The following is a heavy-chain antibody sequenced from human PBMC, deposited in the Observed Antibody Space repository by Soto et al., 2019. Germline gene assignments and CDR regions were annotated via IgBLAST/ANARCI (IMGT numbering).Heavy chain of an antibody. CDR1: GFTVSSYG. J-gene: IGHJ6*02. Sequence: PGGSLRLSCAASGFTVSSYGMHWVRQAPGKGLEWVAVISYDGSNKYYADSVKGRFTISRDNSKNTLYLQMNSLRAEDTAVYYCAKDLPGSGTNYYYYYGMDVWGQGTTVTVSS. V-gene: IGHV3-30*18. D-gene: IGHD3-10*01. CDR2: ISYDGSNK. CDR3: AKDLPGSGTNYYYYYGMDV.